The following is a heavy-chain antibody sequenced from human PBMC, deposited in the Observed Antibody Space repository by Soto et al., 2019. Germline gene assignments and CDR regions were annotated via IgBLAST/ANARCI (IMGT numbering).Heavy chain of an antibody. Sequence: GSLRLSCAASGFTFSSYAMSWVRQAPGKGLEWVSAISGSGGSTYYADSVKGRFTISRDNSKNTLYLQMNSLRAEDTAVYYCAKDPFYSSSSDWFDPWGQGALVTVSS. J-gene: IGHJ5*02. CDR3: AKDPFYSSSSDWFDP. V-gene: IGHV3-23*01. D-gene: IGHD6-13*01. CDR2: ISGSGGST. CDR1: GFTFSSYA.